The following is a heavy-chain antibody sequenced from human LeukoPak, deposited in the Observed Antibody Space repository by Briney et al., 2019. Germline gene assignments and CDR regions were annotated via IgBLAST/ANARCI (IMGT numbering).Heavy chain of an antibody. CDR2: IRHDGSDK. CDR3: ATYRYSFGYGN. CDR1: GFTFSSYW. V-gene: IGHV3-7*01. J-gene: IGHJ4*02. D-gene: IGHD5-18*01. Sequence: GGSLRLPCAASGFTFSSYWMSWVRQAPGKGLEWVANIRHDGSDKYYVDSVRGRFTISRDNAKNSLYLQMNSLRAEDTAVYYCATYRYSFGYGNWGQGTLVTVSS.